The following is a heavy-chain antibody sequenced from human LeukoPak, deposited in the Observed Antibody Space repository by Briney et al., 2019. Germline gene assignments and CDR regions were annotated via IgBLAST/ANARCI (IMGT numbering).Heavy chain of an antibody. CDR1: GGAISNGGYC. Sequence: SETLSLTCTVSGGAISNGGYCWSWIRQHPRKGLEWIGYICYSGSTYYNPSLKSRVTISLDTSKNQFSLKLGSVTAADTAVYYCARGLDSYDYWGQGTLVTVSS. CDR2: ICYSGST. V-gene: IGHV4-31*03. CDR3: ARGLDSYDY. J-gene: IGHJ4*02. D-gene: IGHD1-1*01.